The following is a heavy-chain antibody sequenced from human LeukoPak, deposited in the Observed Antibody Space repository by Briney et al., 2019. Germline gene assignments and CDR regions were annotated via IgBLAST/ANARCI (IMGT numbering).Heavy chain of an antibody. J-gene: IGHJ3*02. CDR3: ARAPYYYDTSGFLI. Sequence: GRSLRLSCAASGFTFSSYAMHWVRQAPGKGLEWVAVISYDGSNKYYADSVKGRFTISRDNSKNTLYLQMNSLRAEDTAVYYCARAPYYYDTSGFLIWGQGTMVTVSS. D-gene: IGHD3-22*01. CDR2: ISYDGSNK. V-gene: IGHV3-30*04. CDR1: GFTFSSYA.